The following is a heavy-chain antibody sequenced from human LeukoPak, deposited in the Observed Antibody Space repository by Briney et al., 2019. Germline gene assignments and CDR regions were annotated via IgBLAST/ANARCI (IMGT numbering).Heavy chain of an antibody. CDR2: IKSKTDGGTT. D-gene: IGHD3-22*01. Sequence: PGGSLRLSCVASGFIFTNAWMSRVRQAPGKGLEWVGRIKSKTDGGTTDYAAPVKGRFTISRDDSKNTLYLQMNSLKTEDTAVYYCAKDMEEYDRSAYPLDCWGQGTLVTISS. CDR3: AKDMEEYDRSAYPLDC. J-gene: IGHJ4*02. CDR1: GFIFTNAW. V-gene: IGHV3-15*01.